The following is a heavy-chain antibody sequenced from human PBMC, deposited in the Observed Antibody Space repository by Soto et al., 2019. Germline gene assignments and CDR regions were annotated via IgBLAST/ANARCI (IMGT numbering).Heavy chain of an antibody. CDR1: GFGFDEYG. CDR3: ARDHRWGYQYGEYGGS. J-gene: IGHJ5*02. D-gene: IGHD4-17*01. CDR2: INRHGDST. V-gene: IGHV3-20*04. Sequence: EVYLVEAGGGVVRPGGSLRLSCAASGFGFDEYGMSWVRQGPGKGLEWVSTINRHGDSTAYADSVKGRFTISSDNAKNSLYLQMNGLRAEDTAFYYCARDHRWGYQYGEYGGSWGQGTLVTVSS.